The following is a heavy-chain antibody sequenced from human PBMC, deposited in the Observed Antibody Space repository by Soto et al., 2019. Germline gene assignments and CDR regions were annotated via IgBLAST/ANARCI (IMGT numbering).Heavy chain of an antibody. CDR3: ARILGRAPAFDY. Sequence: QVQLVESGGGVVQPGRSLRLSCAASGFTFSSYAMHWVRQAPGKGLEWVAVISYDGSNTYYADSVKGRFTISRDNYNNTLYLQMNSLRADDKAVYYCARILGRAPAFDYWGQGTLVTVSS. CDR2: ISYDGSNT. V-gene: IGHV3-30-3*01. J-gene: IGHJ4*02. CDR1: GFTFSSYA. D-gene: IGHD3-16*01.